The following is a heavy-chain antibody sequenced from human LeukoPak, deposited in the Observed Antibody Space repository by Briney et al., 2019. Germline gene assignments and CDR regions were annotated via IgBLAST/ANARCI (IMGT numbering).Heavy chain of an antibody. D-gene: IGHD3-22*01. V-gene: IGHV1-2*02. Sequence: GASVKVSCKASGYTFTGYYMRWVRQAPGQGLEWMGWINPNSGGTNYAQKFQGRVTMTRDTSISTAYMELRRLRSDDTAVYYCARDYDSSDYYNYFDYWGQGTLVTVSS. CDR3: ARDYDSSDYYNYFDY. CDR2: INPNSGGT. CDR1: GYTFTGYY. J-gene: IGHJ4*02.